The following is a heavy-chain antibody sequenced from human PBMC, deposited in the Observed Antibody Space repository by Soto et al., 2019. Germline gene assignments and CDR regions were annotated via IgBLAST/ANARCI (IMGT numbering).Heavy chain of an antibody. CDR2: IYYSGST. J-gene: IGHJ6*02. Sequence: SETLSLTCTVSGGSTSSYYWSWIRQPPGKGLEWIGYIYYSGSTNYNPSLKSRVTISVDTSKNQFSLKLSSVTAADTAVYYCARGTVGATGFFYYYGMDVWGQGTTVTVSS. D-gene: IGHD1-26*01. CDR1: GGSTSSYY. CDR3: ARGTVGATGFFYYYGMDV. V-gene: IGHV4-59*01.